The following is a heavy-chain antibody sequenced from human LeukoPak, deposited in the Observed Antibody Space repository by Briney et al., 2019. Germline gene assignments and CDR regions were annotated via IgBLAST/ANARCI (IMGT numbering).Heavy chain of an antibody. V-gene: IGHV4-34*01. CDR1: GGSFSGYY. CDR2: INHSGST. CDR3: ARIGILESITMIVVADSYWYFDL. D-gene: IGHD3-22*01. Sequence: SETLSLTCAVYGGSFSGYYWSWIRQPPGKGLEWIGEINHSGSTNYNPSLKSRVTISVDTSKNQFSLKLSSVTAADTAVYYCARIGILESITMIVVADSYWYFDLWGRGILVTVSS. J-gene: IGHJ2*01.